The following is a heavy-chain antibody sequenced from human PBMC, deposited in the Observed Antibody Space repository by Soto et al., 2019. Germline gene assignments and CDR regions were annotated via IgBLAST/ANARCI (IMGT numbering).Heavy chain of an antibody. CDR2: MSAFTGKA. CDR3: ARDQRYYGSGYYYSDS. J-gene: IGHJ1*01. Sequence: ASVKVSCKASGYTFISYGISWVRKAPGQGLEWVGWMSAFTGKADYAQIFQDRVTMTTDTSTSTAYMELRSLRSDDTAVYYCARDQRYYGSGYYYSDSWGQGTLVTVS. CDR1: GYTFISYG. V-gene: IGHV1-18*04. D-gene: IGHD3-10*01.